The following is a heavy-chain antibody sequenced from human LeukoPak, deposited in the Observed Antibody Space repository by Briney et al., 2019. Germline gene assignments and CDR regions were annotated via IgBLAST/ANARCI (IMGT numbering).Heavy chain of an antibody. D-gene: IGHD6-13*01. J-gene: IGHJ4*02. CDR3: ARRAIAEGFDY. Sequence: GGSLRLSCAVSGFTFSSYEMNWVRQAPGKGLEWVSYISTSGRTIYYADSVKGRFTISRENAKNSLYLQMSSLRAEDTAVYYCARRAIAEGFDYWGQGTLVTVSS. CDR2: ISTSGRTI. CDR1: GFTFSSYE. V-gene: IGHV3-48*03.